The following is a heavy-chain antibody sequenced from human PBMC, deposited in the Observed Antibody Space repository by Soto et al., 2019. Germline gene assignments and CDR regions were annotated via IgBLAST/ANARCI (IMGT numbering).Heavy chain of an antibody. J-gene: IGHJ5*02. CDR2: INPSGGST. CDR3: ARDRRYDILTGYYSGWFDP. Sequence: QVQLVQSGAEVKKPGASVKVSCKASGYTFTSYYMHWVRQAPGQGLEWMGIINPSGGSTSYAQKFQGRVTMTRDTSTSTVYMERSSLRSEDTAVYYCARDRRYDILTGYYSGWFDPWGQGTLVTVSS. D-gene: IGHD3-9*01. V-gene: IGHV1-46*01. CDR1: GYTFTSYY.